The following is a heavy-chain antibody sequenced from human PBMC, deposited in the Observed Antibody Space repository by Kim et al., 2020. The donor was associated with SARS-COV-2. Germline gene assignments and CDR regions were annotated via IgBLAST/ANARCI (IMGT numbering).Heavy chain of an antibody. D-gene: IGHD2-2*01. CDR1: GFTFSDYY. CDR3: ARDLCSSTSCYHYYYYGMDV. V-gene: IGHV3-11*06. CDR2: ISSSSSYT. Sequence: GGSLRLSCAASGFTFSDYYMSWIRQAPGKGLEWVSYISSSSSYTNYADSVKGRFTISRDNAKNSLYLQMNSLRAEDTAVYYCARDLCSSTSCYHYYYYGMDVWGRGTTVTVSS. J-gene: IGHJ6*02.